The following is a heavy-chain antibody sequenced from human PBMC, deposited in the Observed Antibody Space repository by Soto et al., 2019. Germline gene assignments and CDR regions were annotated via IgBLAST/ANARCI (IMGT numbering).Heavy chain of an antibody. CDR1: GGSFSGYY. CDR3: GRLDLSFGGTGFFDS. J-gene: IGHJ4*02. V-gene: IGHV4-34*01. Sequence: TSETLSLTCAVYGGSFSGYYWGWIRQPPGKGLEWIGSIYYSGTTYYNPSLKSRVTISVDLSKNHFSLKLGSVTAADTAIYYCGRLDLSFGGTGFFDSWGQGTLVTVSS. D-gene: IGHD2-15*01. CDR2: IYYSGTT.